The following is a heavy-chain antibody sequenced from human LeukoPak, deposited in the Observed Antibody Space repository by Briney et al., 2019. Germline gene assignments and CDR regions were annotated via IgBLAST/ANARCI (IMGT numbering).Heavy chain of an antibody. D-gene: IGHD6-6*01. Sequence: SETLTLTCTVSGGSISSYYWSWIRQPPGKGLEWIGYIYYSGSTNYNPSLKSRVTISVDTSKNQFSLKLSSVTAADTAVYYCAGIEYSSPPPGFDPWGQGTLVTVSS. CDR2: IYYSGST. J-gene: IGHJ5*02. CDR3: AGIEYSSPPPGFDP. CDR1: GGSISSYY. V-gene: IGHV4-59*01.